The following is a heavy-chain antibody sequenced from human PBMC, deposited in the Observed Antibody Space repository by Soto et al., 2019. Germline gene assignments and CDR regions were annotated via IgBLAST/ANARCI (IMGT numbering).Heavy chain of an antibody. CDR2: IYYSGST. V-gene: IGHV4-59*08. CDR1: GGYIRSYY. D-gene: IGHD6-13*01. J-gene: IGHJ6*03. CDR3: ASFQAAQIPSEMGNSYYYMDV. Sequence: SETMSLTCTVSGGYIRSYYWSWIRQHPGKGLEWIGYIYYSGSTNYNPSLKSRVTISVDTSKNQFSLKLSSVTAADTAVYYCASFQAAQIPSEMGNSYYYMDVWVKGTTVTVSS.